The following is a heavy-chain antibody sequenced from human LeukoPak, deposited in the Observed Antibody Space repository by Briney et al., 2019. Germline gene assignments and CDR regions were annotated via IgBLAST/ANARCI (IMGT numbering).Heavy chain of an antibody. CDR1: GGTFSSYA. J-gene: IGHJ3*02. CDR3: ARDARSGSSMGAFDI. Sequence: ASVKVSCKASGGTFSSYAISWVRQAPGQGLEWMGGIIPIFGTANYAQKFQGRVTITADKSTSTAYMELRSLRSDDTAVYYCARDARSGSSMGAFDIWGQGTMVTVSS. D-gene: IGHD1-26*01. V-gene: IGHV1-69*06. CDR2: IIPIFGTA.